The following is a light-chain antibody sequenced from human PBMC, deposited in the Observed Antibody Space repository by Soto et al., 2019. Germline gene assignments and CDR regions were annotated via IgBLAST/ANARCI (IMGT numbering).Light chain of an antibody. Sequence: DIKMTQSPSSLSVSVGDRVTITCRASQSIGGFLNWYQQKLGKAPKLLIYAASSVQSGVPSRFSGSGSGTDFTLTISRLQPEDFATYYCQQCYWHWTLGQGTKVDIK. V-gene: IGKV1-39*01. J-gene: IGKJ1*01. CDR1: QSIGGF. CDR2: AAS. CDR3: QQCYWHWT.